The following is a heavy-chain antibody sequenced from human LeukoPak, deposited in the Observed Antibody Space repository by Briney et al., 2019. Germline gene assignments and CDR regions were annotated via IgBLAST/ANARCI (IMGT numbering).Heavy chain of an antibody. CDR3: AGGLAYCSSTSRHDY. CDR1: GYSISSGYY. J-gene: IGHJ4*02. V-gene: IGHV4-38-2*01. CDR2: IYHSGSN. D-gene: IGHD2-2*01. Sequence: SETLSLTCAVSGYSISSGYYWGWIRQPPGKGLESIGSIYHSGSNYYNPSLKSRVTISVDTSKNQLSLKLSSVTAADTAVYYCAGGLAYCSSTSRHDYWGRGTLVTVSS.